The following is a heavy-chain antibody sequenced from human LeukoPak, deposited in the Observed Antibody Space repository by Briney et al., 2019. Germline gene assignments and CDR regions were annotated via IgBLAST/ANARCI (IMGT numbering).Heavy chain of an antibody. V-gene: IGHV3-74*01. CDR2: INTDGSGT. CDR3: ARQWNYAFDI. D-gene: IGHD6-19*01. CDR1: GFTFSNYW. Sequence: GGSLRLSCAASGFTFSNYWIHWVRQAPGKGLVWVSRINTDGSGTSYADSVKGRFTISRDNAKNTLYLQMNSLRAEDTAVYYCARQWNYAFDIWGQGTMVTVSS. J-gene: IGHJ3*02.